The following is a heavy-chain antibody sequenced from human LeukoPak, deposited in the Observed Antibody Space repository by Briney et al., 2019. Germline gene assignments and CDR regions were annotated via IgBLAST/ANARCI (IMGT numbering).Heavy chain of an antibody. CDR1: GGSISSYY. J-gene: IGHJ4*02. Sequence: SETLSLTCTVSGGSISSYYWSWIRQPPGKGLEWIGYIYYSGSTNYNPSLKSRVTISVDTSKNQFSLKLSSVTAAATAVYYCARGIAAAGPNFDYWGQGTLVTVSS. CDR2: IYYSGST. V-gene: IGHV4-59*01. D-gene: IGHD6-13*01. CDR3: ARGIAAAGPNFDY.